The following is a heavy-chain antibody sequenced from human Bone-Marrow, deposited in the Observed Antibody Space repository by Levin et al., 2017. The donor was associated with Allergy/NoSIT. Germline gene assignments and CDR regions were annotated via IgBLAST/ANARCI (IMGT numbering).Heavy chain of an antibody. J-gene: IGHJ5*01. Sequence: PEASVKVSCKTSGYTFTSYDINWVRQAPGQGLEWMGWMKPISGDTRFAQKFQGRVTLTRNISTRTAYMELTRLTSEDTAVYYCVLVPTHWFESWGQGTLVTVSS. CDR1: GYTFTSYD. CDR2: MKPISGDT. CDR3: VLVPTHWFES. D-gene: IGHD5-12*01. V-gene: IGHV1-8*01.